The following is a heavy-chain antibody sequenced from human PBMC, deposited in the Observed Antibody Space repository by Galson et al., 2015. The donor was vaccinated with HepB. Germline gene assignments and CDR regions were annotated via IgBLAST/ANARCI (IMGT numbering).Heavy chain of an antibody. CDR1: GFTFSSYA. J-gene: IGHJ1*01. V-gene: IGHV3-23*01. CDR2: ISSSGDNT. CDR3: AKTVEMASIPRYLQH. D-gene: IGHD5-24*01. Sequence: SLRLSCAASGFTFSSYAMSWVRQAPGGGLEWVSGISSSGDNTYYAASVKGRFTSSRDNSKSTLYLQMNSLRVEDTAVYYCAKTVEMASIPRYLQHWGQGTLITVSS.